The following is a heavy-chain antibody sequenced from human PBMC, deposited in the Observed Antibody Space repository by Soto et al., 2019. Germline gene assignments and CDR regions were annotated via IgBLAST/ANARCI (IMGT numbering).Heavy chain of an antibody. CDR1: GGSISSGY. Sequence: SETLSLTCTVSGGSISSGYWSWIRQPPGKGLEWIGYIYYSDSINYNPSLKSRVIISVDTSKNQFSLSLNSATAGDTAVYYCARNFDPFDYWGQGRLVTVSS. V-gene: IGHV4-59*01. J-gene: IGHJ4*02. CDR2: IYYSDSI. D-gene: IGHD3-9*01. CDR3: ARNFDPFDY.